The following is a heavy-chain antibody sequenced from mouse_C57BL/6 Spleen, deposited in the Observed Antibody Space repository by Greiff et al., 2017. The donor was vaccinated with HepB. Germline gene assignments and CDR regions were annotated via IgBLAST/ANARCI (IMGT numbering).Heavy chain of an antibody. CDR3: ARRDLYLWNYLDY. Sequence: EVHLVESGGGLVQPGGSLKLSCAASGFTFSDYYMYWVRQTPEKRLEWVAYISNGGGSTYYPDTVKGRFTISRDNAKNTLYLQMSRLTSEDSAMYYCARRDLYLWNYLDYWGQGTTLTVSS. V-gene: IGHV5-12*01. D-gene: IGHD1-1*02. J-gene: IGHJ2*01. CDR1: GFTFSDYY. CDR2: ISNGGGST.